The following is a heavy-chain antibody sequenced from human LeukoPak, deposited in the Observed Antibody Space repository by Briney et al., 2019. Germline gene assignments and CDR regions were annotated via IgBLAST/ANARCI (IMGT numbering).Heavy chain of an antibody. Sequence: ASVKVSCKTSGYTFNDYYVHWVRQAPGQGLEWMGWINPNSGRTNYAPKFRGRVTLTTDTSISTAYMELSGLISGDTALYYCARDSSDVLTGYYHFWGQGTLVTVSS. V-gene: IGHV1-2*02. CDR2: INPNSGRT. CDR1: GYTFNDYY. J-gene: IGHJ4*02. CDR3: ARDSSDVLTGYYHF. D-gene: IGHD3-9*01.